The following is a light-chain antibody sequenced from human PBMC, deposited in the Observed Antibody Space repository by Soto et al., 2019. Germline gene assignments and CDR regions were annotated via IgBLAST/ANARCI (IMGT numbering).Light chain of an antibody. CDR3: NSYTGSSTYV. CDR1: SSVVGSYNR. J-gene: IGLJ1*01. Sequence: QSVLTQPPSVSGSPGQSVAISCTGTSSVVGSYNRVSWYQQPPGAAPKLMIYEVSNRPSGVPDRFSGSKSGNTASLTISGLQAEDEADYYCNSYTGSSTYVFGTGTK. CDR2: EVS. V-gene: IGLV2-18*02.